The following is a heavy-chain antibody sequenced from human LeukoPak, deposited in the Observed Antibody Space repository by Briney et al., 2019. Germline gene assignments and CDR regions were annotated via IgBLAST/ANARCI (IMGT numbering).Heavy chain of an antibody. CDR2: ISAYNGNT. CDR1: GYTFTSYG. Sequence: ASVKVSCKASGYTFTSYGISWVRQAPGQGLEWMGWISAYNGNTNYAQKLQGRVTMTTDTSTSTAYMELRSLRSDDTAVYYCARDRLFGVPAAIRDRFDPWGQGTLVTVSS. D-gene: IGHD2-2*02. J-gene: IGHJ5*02. CDR3: ARDRLFGVPAAIRDRFDP. V-gene: IGHV1-18*01.